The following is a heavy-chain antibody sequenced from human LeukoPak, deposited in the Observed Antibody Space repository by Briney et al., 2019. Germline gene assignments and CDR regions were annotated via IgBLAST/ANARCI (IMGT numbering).Heavy chain of an antibody. CDR1: GGSISSYY. V-gene: IGHV4-59*08. CDR2: IYYSGST. J-gene: IGHJ6*03. D-gene: IGHD3-10*01. Sequence: SETLSLTCTVSGGSISSYYWSWIRQPPGKGLEWIGYIYYSGSTNYNPSLKSRVTISVDTSKNQFSLKLSSVTAADTAVYYCAITPAGSGSHHYYYMDVWGKGTTVTVSS. CDR3: AITPAGSGSHHYYYMDV.